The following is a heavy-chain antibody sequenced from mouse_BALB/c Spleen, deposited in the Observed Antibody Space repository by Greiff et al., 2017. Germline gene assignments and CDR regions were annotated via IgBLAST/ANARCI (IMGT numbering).Heavy chain of an antibody. CDR1: GFTFSDYY. CDR3: ARDRGYDTSH. J-gene: IGHJ4*01. Sequence: EVKLVESGGGLVKPGGSLKLSCAASGFTFSDYYMYWVRQTPEKRLEWVATISDGGSYTYYPDSVKGRFTISRDNAKNNLYLQMSSLKSDDTAMYYCARDRGYDTSHWGQGTSVTVSS. V-gene: IGHV5-4*02. D-gene: IGHD2-2*01. CDR2: ISDGGSYT.